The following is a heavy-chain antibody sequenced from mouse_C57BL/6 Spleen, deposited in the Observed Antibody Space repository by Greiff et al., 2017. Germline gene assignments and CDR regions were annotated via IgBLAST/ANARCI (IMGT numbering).Heavy chain of an antibody. Sequence: QVQLKQSDAELVKPGASVKISCKVSGYTFTDHTIHWMKQRPEQGLEWIGYIYHRDGSTKYNEKFKGTATLTADKSASTAYMQLNSLTSEDSAVYFCARPVDYDWYFDVWGTGTTVTVSS. CDR1: GYTFTDHT. CDR2: IYHRDGST. J-gene: IGHJ1*03. D-gene: IGHD2-4*01. V-gene: IGHV1-78*01. CDR3: ARPVDYDWYFDV.